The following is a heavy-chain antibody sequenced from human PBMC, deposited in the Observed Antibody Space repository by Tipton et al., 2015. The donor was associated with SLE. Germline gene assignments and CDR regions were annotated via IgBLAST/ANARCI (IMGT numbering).Heavy chain of an antibody. D-gene: IGHD5-18*01. CDR2: IYPGDSDT. CDR3: ARQDLDTAMVSFDY. J-gene: IGHJ4*02. CDR1: GYTFSSYW. Sequence: VQLVQSGAEVKKPGESLKISCQGSGYTFSSYWIVWVRQRPGKGLEWMGIIYPGDSDTRYSPSFQGQVTISADKSISTAYLQWSSLKASDTAMYYCARQDLDTAMVSFDYWGQGTLVTVSS. V-gene: IGHV5-51*01.